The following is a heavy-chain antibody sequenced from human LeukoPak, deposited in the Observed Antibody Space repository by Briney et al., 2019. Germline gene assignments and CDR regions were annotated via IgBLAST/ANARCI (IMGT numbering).Heavy chain of an antibody. Sequence: SETLSLTCNVSGVSISTHYWSWIRQSPGKGLEWIGFIYHSGTTNYNPSLKSRVTISIDTSKNEFSLKLTSVTAADTAVYFCARAPAPSSYYFDYWGQGTLVTVSS. D-gene: IGHD2-15*01. J-gene: IGHJ4*02. CDR2: IYHSGTT. CDR1: GVSISTHY. V-gene: IGHV4-59*11. CDR3: ARAPAPSSYYFDY.